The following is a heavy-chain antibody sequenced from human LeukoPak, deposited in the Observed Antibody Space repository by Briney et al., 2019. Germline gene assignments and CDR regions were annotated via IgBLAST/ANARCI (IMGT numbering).Heavy chain of an antibody. Sequence: ASVKVSCKPSGYTFTGYYSHWVRQAPGQGLEWMGWINPNTGATIYAEKFQGRVTMTRDTSIDTAYMEMRSLRSDDTAVYYCARDRVGSGWPRPWYFEFWGQGTLITVSS. J-gene: IGHJ4*02. CDR3: ARDRVGSGWPRPWYFEF. D-gene: IGHD6-19*01. V-gene: IGHV1-2*02. CDR1: GYTFTGYY. CDR2: INPNTGAT.